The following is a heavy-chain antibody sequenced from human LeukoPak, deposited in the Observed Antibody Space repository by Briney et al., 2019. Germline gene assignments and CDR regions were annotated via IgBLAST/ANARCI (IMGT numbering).Heavy chain of an antibody. V-gene: IGHV4-39*01. CDR1: GGSISSSSYY. Sequence: PSETLSLTCTVSGGSISSSSYYWGWIRQPPGKGLEWIGSIYYSGSTYYNPSLKSRVTISVDTSKNQFSLKLSSVTAADTAVYYCARLNTMVRGVHHFDYWGQGTLVTVSS. CDR2: IYYSGST. D-gene: IGHD3-10*01. CDR3: ARLNTMVRGVHHFDY. J-gene: IGHJ4*02.